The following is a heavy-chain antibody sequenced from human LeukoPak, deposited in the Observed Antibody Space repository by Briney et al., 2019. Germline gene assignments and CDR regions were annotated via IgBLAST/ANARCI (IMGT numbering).Heavy chain of an antibody. V-gene: IGHV4-4*07. J-gene: IGHJ4*02. CDR3: ARTKRTSHYYFDY. CDR1: GGSITGYY. CDR2: IYPNGGT. D-gene: IGHD2-2*01. Sequence: ASGTLSLTCSVSGGSITGYYWSWIRQPAGKGLEWIGRIYPNGGTNYNPSLKSRATMSVDTSKNQFSLKLTSVTAADTAMYYCARTKRTSHYYFDYWGQGTLATVSS.